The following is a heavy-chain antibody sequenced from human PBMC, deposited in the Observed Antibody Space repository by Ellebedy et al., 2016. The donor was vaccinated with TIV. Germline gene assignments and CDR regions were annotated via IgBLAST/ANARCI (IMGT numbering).Heavy chain of an antibody. CDR2: IYPGDSDT. CDR1: GYSFTNYW. Sequence: GGSLRLSCKASGYSFTNYWIGWVPQMPGKGLECMGLIYPGDSDTRYSPSFQGQVTISADKSITTAYLQWRSLKASDTAMYYCARRALMGTSSPRGSFDPWGQGTLVTVSS. D-gene: IGHD2-2*01. CDR3: ARRALMGTSSPRGSFDP. J-gene: IGHJ5*02. V-gene: IGHV5-51*01.